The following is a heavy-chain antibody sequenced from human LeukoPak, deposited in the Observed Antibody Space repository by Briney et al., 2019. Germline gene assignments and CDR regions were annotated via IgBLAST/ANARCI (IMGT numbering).Heavy chain of an antibody. J-gene: IGHJ4*02. CDR3: ARDTVLGYCSGGSCYSVYFDY. Sequence: GGSLRLSCAASGFTFSSYSMNWVRQAPGKGLEWVSSISSSSSYIYYADSVKGRFTISRDNAKNSLYLQMNSLRAEDTAVYYCARDTVLGYCSGGSCYSVYFDYWGQGTLVTVSS. CDR2: ISSSSSYI. CDR1: GFTFSSYS. V-gene: IGHV3-21*01. D-gene: IGHD2-15*01.